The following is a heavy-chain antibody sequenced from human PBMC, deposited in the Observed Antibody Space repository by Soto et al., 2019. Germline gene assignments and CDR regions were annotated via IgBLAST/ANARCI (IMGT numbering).Heavy chain of an antibody. D-gene: IGHD3-16*01. CDR3: ARGVWGSLFDY. CDR2: IYYSGST. CDR1: GGSISSGDYY. V-gene: IGHV4-30-4*01. Sequence: PSETLSLTCTVSGGSISSGDYYWSWIRQPPGKGLEWIGYIYYSGSTYYNPSLKSRVTISVDTSKNQFSLKLSSVTAADTAVYYCARGVWGSLFDYWGQGTLVTVSS. J-gene: IGHJ4*02.